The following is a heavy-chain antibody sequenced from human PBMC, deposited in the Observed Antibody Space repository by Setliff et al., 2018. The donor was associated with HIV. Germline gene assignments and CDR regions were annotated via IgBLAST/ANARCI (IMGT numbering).Heavy chain of an antibody. V-gene: IGHV5-51*01. CDR3: ARHRHTAAGTLDAFDI. Sequence: GESLKISCKGSGYSFTRNWIGWVRQMPGKGLEWMGSIHPVDSDTRDRPAFQGQVTISADKSISTAYLQWSTLKASATAIYYCARHRHTAAGTLDAFDIWGQGTVVTVSS. J-gene: IGHJ3*02. CDR2: IHPVDSDT. D-gene: IGHD6-13*01. CDR1: GYSFTRNW.